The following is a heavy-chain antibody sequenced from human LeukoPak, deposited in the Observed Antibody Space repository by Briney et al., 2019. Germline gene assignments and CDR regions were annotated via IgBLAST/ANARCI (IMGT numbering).Heavy chain of an antibody. CDR2: IIPIFGTA. CDR3: ARGLYYDLWSVYEDGNSAYFQH. Sequence: SVKVSCLASGGTFNSYANSWVRQAPGPGLEWIGGIIPIFGTAEYAQELQARATIPADDSTSTAYMELSSLRSEDTAVYYCARGLYYDLWSVYEDGNSAYFQHWGQGTLVTVSS. V-gene: IGHV1-69*01. D-gene: IGHD3-3*01. CDR1: GGTFNSYA. J-gene: IGHJ1*01.